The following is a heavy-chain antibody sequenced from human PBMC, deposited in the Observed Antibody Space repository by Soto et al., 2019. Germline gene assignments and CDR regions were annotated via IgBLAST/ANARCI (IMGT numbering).Heavy chain of an antibody. Sequence: SETMSLTCAVSSGSIFSSNWWSWVCQPPGKGLEWIGETRNSGGANYNPSLKSRVTISVDKSTNQFFLNLNSVTAADTAVYYCASHLTMTGTRGFDHWGLGTLVTVSS. D-gene: IGHD3-9*01. CDR2: TRNSGGA. J-gene: IGHJ4*02. V-gene: IGHV4-4*02. CDR3: ASHLTMTGTRGFDH. CDR1: SGSIFSSNW.